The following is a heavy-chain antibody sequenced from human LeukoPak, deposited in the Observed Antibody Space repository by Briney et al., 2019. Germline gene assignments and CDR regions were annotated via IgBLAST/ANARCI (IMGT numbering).Heavy chain of an antibody. V-gene: IGHV3-7*01. CDR3: TRVEETATTAAIIRKYSYYYYYMDV. CDR2: IKQDGSEK. J-gene: IGHJ6*03. Sequence: GGSLRLSCTASGFTFSNYAMHWVRQAPGKGLEWVANIKQDGSEKHYVDSVKGRFTISRDNAKNSLYLQVSSLRAEDTAVYYCTRVEETATTAAIIRKYSYYYYYMDVWGKGNTVTVSS. D-gene: IGHD4-11*01. CDR1: GFTFSNYA.